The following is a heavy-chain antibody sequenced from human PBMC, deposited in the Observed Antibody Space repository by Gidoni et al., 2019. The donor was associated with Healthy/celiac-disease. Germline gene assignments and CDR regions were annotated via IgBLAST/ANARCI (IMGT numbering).Heavy chain of an antibody. Sequence: GSGGSTYYADSVKGRFTISRDNSKNTLYLQMNSLRAEDTAVYYCAPVGIAVASWGQGTLVTVSS. D-gene: IGHD6-19*01. J-gene: IGHJ5*02. CDR2: GSGGST. CDR3: APVGIAVAS. V-gene: IGHV3-23*01.